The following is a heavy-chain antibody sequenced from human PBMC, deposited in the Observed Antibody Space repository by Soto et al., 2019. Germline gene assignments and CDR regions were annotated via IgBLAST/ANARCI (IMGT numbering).Heavy chain of an antibody. V-gene: IGHV3-13*01. J-gene: IGHJ6*02. CDR2: IGTAGDT. Sequence: PGGSLRLSCAASGFTFSSYDMHWVRQATGKGLEWVSAIGTAGDTYYPGSVKGRFTISRENAKNSLYLQMNSLRAEDTAVYYCARANLYYSYYGMDVWGQGSTVTVSS. CDR1: GFTFSSYD. CDR3: ARANLYYSYYGMDV.